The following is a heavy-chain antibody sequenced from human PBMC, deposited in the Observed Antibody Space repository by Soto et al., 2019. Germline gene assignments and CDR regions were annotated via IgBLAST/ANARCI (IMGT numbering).Heavy chain of an antibody. J-gene: IGHJ6*02. CDR2: IIPIFGTA. D-gene: IGHD2-2*01. CDR1: GGTFSSYA. Sequence: QVQLVQSGAEVKKPGSSVKVSCKASGGTFSSYAISWVRQAPGQGLEWMGGIIPIFGTANYAQKFQGRVTITADESTSTAYMELSSLRSEDTAVYCCARGGCISTSCYSPYYYYGMDVWGQGTTVTVSS. CDR3: ARGGCISTSCYSPYYYYGMDV. V-gene: IGHV1-69*12.